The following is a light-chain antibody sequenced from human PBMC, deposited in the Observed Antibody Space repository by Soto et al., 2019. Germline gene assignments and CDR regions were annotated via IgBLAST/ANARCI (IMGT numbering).Light chain of an antibody. CDR3: QQYYKWTPFT. V-gene: IGKV3-15*01. J-gene: IGKJ3*01. CDR2: NAA. CDR1: QRIDTS. Sequence: EIVMTQSPATLSVSPGERATLSCRASQRIDTSLAWYQQRPGQAPRLLLYNAATRATGIPARFSGRGFGTEFTLTISSLQSEDFALYYCQQYYKWTPFTLGPGTKVDIK.